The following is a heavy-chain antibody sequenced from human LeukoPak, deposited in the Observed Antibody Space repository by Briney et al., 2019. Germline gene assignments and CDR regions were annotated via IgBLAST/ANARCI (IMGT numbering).Heavy chain of an antibody. D-gene: IGHD3/OR15-3a*01. CDR2: ISNDGSST. Sequence: PGGSLRLSCVASGFTFSRYWMHWVRQAPGKGLVWVSRISNDGSSTNYADSVKGRFTISRDNSKNTLYLQMNSLRAEDTAVYYCARRGHYSFASWGQGALVTVPS. CDR3: ARRGHYSFAS. V-gene: IGHV3-74*01. J-gene: IGHJ4*02. CDR1: GFTFSRYW.